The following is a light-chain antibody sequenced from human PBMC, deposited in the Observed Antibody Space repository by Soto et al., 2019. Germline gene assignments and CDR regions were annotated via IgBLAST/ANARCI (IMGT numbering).Light chain of an antibody. CDR2: DAS. J-gene: IGKJ4*01. Sequence: DIQMTQSPPTLSASVGDRITITCRASQSISNWLAWYQQKPGKAPKFLIYDASSLESGVPSRFSGSGSGTEFTLTISSLQPDDFATYYCQQYDNYPLTVGGGPKGDSK. CDR1: QSISNW. V-gene: IGKV1-5*01. CDR3: QQYDNYPLT.